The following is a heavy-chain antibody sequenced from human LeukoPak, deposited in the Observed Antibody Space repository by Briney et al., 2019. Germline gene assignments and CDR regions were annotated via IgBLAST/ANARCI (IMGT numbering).Heavy chain of an antibody. CDR1: GYTLSINY. J-gene: IGHJ4*02. CDR3: ATRHSYGSGSFDY. Sequence: GGSLRLSCTPSGYTLSINYMSCVRQATREGLEWVSVIYSGGSTYYADSVKGRFTISRDNSKNTLYLQMNSLRAEDTAVYYCATRHSYGSGSFDYWGQGTLVTVSS. D-gene: IGHD3-10*01. CDR2: IYSGGST. V-gene: IGHV3-53*01.